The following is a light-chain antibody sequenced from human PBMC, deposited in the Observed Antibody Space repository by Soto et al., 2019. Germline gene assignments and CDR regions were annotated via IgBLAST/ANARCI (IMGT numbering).Light chain of an antibody. CDR3: ISHAGVSNV. V-gene: IGLV2-8*01. CDR1: SSDVGATDY. Sequence: QSALTQPPSASGSPGQSVAISCTGTSSDVGATDYVSWYQQHSGKAPNLLLYEVNKRPSGVPDRFSGSKSGNTASLTVSALQADDEADYYCISHAGVSNVLGTGTKVTVL. CDR2: EVN. J-gene: IGLJ1*01.